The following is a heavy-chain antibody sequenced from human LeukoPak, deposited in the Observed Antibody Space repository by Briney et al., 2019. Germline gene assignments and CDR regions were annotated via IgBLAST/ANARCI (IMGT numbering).Heavy chain of an antibody. J-gene: IGHJ1*01. CDR3: ARDTLEGSYDSSGYSLEYFQH. Sequence: GGSLRLSCAASGFTFITSSMNWVRQPPGKGLEWVANIKQDRSEKYYVDSVKGRFTISRDNAKNSLYLQMNSLRAEDTAVYYCARDTLEGSYDSSGYSLEYFQHWGQGTLVTVSS. D-gene: IGHD3-22*01. CDR1: GFTFITSS. CDR2: IKQDRSEK. V-gene: IGHV3-7*01.